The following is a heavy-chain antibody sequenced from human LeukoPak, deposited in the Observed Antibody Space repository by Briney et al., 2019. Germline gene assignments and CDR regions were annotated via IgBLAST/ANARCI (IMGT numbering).Heavy chain of an antibody. D-gene: IGHD6-13*01. CDR3: ARGRGSSWYGGY. V-gene: IGHV1-8*01. Sequence: ASVKVSCKASGYTFTSYDINWVRQATGQGLEWMGWMNPNSGNTGYAQKFQGRVTMTRNTSISTACMELSSLRSEDTAVYYCARGRGSSWYGGYWGQGTLVTVSS. CDR1: GYTFTSYD. J-gene: IGHJ4*02. CDR2: MNPNSGNT.